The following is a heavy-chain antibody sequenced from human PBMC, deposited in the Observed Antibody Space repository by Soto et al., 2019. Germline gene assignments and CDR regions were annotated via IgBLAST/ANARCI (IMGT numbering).Heavy chain of an antibody. CDR1: GFIFSSHN. D-gene: IGHD3-9*01. V-gene: IGHV3-21*06. J-gene: IGHJ6*02. CDR2: ITGSSSYI. CDR3: ARLVASETGYGMDV. Sequence: DVQLVESGGGLVKPGGSPRLSCAASGFIFSSHNMNWVRQAPGKGLEWVSSITGSSSYIFYADSVKGRFTISRDNAKNTVYLQVNSVRAEDTGVYYCARLVASETGYGMDVWGQGTTVTVSS.